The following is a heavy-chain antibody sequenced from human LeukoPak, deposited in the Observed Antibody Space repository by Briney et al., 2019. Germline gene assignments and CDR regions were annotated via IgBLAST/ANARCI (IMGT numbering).Heavy chain of an antibody. CDR1: GFTFSSYG. V-gene: IGHV3-30*02. D-gene: IGHD2-2*01. J-gene: IGHJ4*02. CDR3: AKDYCSSTSCYIDY. Sequence: PGGSLRLSRAASGFTFSSYGMHWVRQAPGKGLEWVAFIRYDGSNKYYADSVKGRFTISRDNSKNTLYLQMNSLRSEDTAVYYCAKDYCSSTSCYIDYWGQGTLVTVSS. CDR2: IRYDGSNK.